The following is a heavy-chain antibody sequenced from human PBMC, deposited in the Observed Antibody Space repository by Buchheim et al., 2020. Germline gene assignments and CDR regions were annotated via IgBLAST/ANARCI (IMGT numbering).Heavy chain of an antibody. CDR2: ISYDGSNK. CDR3: AKDEGYDSSGRFDY. D-gene: IGHD3-22*01. CDR1: GFTFSSYG. Sequence: QVQLVESGGGVVQPGRSLRLSCAASGFTFSSYGMHWVRQAPGKGLEWVAVISYDGSNKYYADSVKGRFTISRANFKNPLYLQMNSLRAEDTAVYYCAKDEGYDSSGRFDYWGQGTL. J-gene: IGHJ4*02. V-gene: IGHV3-30*18.